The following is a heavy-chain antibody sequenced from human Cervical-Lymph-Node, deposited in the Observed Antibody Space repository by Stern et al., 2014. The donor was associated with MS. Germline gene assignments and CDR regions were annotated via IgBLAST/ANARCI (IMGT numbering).Heavy chain of an antibody. V-gene: IGHV3-21*01. D-gene: IGHD2-15*01. CDR3: ARSHCSGGSCYSSHYGMDV. CDR1: GFTFSSYS. CDR2: ISSSSSYI. Sequence: EVHLVESGGGLVKPGGSLRLSCAASGFTFSSYSMNWVRQAPGKGLEWVSSISSSSSYIYYADSVKGRFTISRDNAKNSLYLQMNSLRAEDTAVYYCARSHCSGGSCYSSHYGMDVWGQGTTVTVSS. J-gene: IGHJ6*02.